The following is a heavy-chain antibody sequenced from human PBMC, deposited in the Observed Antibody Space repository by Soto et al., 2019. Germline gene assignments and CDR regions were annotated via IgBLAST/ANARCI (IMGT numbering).Heavy chain of an antibody. CDR1: GYTFTNYY. V-gene: IGHV1-46*01. D-gene: IGHD2-21*02. J-gene: IGHJ4*02. Sequence: QVQLVQSGAEVKKPGASVKVSCRASGYTFTNYYMHWVRQAPGQGLEWMGIIKPSGGETTYAQKFRGRATMTRDTSTGTLYMELSSLRSEDTAVYYCARGGDIVVVTAPLDYWGQGTLVTVSS. CDR2: IKPSGGET. CDR3: ARGGDIVVVTAPLDY.